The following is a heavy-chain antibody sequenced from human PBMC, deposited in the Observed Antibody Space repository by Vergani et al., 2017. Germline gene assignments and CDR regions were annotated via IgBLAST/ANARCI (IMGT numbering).Heavy chain of an antibody. Sequence: EVQLVQSGAEVKKPGATMKISCKVSGYTFTDHYMHLVKQAPGKGLEWMGLVDPEDGETIYAEKFKGRVTIAADTSTDTAHLELSSLRSEDTAIYYCARGDYGILTGYRYWGQGTLVTVSA. J-gene: IGHJ4*02. CDR2: VDPEDGET. CDR3: ARGDYGILTGYRY. V-gene: IGHV1-69-2*01. D-gene: IGHD3-9*01. CDR1: GYTFTDHY.